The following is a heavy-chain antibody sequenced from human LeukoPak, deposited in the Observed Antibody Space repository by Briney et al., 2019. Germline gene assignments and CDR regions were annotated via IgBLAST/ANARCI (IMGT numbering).Heavy chain of an antibody. CDR2: INGDGSTT. D-gene: IGHD2-15*01. V-gene: IGHV3-74*01. CDR1: GFSFSTYW. CDR3: TRRVDATRWYDP. Sequence: GGSLRLSCAASGFSFSTYWMHWVRQAPGEGLLWVSRINGDGSTTNYADSVKGRFTISRDNAKNTLYLQMNSLRAEDTAVYYCTRRVDATRWYDPWGQGTLVTVSP. J-gene: IGHJ5*02.